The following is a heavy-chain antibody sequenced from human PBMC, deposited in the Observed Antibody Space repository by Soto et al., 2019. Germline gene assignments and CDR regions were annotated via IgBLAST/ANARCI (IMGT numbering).Heavy chain of an antibody. Sequence: PGGSLRLSCAASGFTFSSYAMHWVRQAPGKGLEWVAVISYDGSNKYYADSVKGRFTISRDNSKNTLYLQMNSLRAEDTAVYYCARDKNWSSSLRNYYYYYGMDVWGQGTTVTVSS. CDR2: ISYDGSNK. V-gene: IGHV3-30-3*01. CDR3: ARDKNWSSSLRNYYYYYGMDV. J-gene: IGHJ6*02. CDR1: GFTFSSYA. D-gene: IGHD6-13*01.